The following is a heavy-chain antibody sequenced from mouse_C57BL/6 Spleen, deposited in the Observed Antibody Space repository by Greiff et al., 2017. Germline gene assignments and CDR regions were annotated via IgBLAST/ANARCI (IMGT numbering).Heavy chain of an antibody. CDR3: ARLLYYFDY. CDR2: IRNKANGYTT. J-gene: IGHJ2*01. V-gene: IGHV7-3*01. Sequence: EVKLMESGGGLVQPGGSLSLSCAASGFTFTDYYMSWVRQPPGKALEWLGFIRNKANGYTTEYSASVKGRFTISRDNSQSILYLQMNALRAEDSATYYCARLLYYFDYWGQGTTLTVSS. CDR1: GFTFTDYY.